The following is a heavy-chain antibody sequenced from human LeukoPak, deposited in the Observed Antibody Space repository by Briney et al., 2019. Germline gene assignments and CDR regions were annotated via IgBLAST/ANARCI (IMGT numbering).Heavy chain of an antibody. V-gene: IGHV4-59*08. CDR1: GGSISSYY. CDR2: IYYSGST. J-gene: IGHJ5*02. Sequence: PSETLSLTCTVSGGSISSYYWSWIRQPPGKGLEWIGYIYYSGSTNYNPSLKSRVTKSVDTSKNQFSLKLSSVTAADTAVYYCARRGVGSSWFNWFDPWGQGTLVTVSS. CDR3: ARRGVGSSWFNWFDP. D-gene: IGHD6-13*01.